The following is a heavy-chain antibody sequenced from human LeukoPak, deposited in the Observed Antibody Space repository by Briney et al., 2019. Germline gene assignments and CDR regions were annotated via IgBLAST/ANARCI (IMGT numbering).Heavy chain of an antibody. CDR2: INPNSGGT. CDR1: GGTLSNHA. CDR3: AREPRITIFGVVIIFAFDI. V-gene: IGHV1-2*02. D-gene: IGHD3-3*01. J-gene: IGHJ3*02. Sequence: ASVKVSCKASGGTLSNHAVSWVRQAPGQGLEWMGWINPNSGGTNYAQKFQGRVTMSRDTSISTAYMELSRLRSDDTAVYYCAREPRITIFGVVIIFAFDIWGQGTMVTVSS.